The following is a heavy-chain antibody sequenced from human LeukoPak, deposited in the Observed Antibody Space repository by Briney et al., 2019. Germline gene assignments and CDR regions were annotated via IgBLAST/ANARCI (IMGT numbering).Heavy chain of an antibody. Sequence: ASETLSLTCTVSGGSVTSSSHYWGWIRQPPGKGLDWIGSIYYSGDSYYNPSLKSRVTISVDTSKNQFSLNLSSVTAADTAVYFCARDEGSSYPFDYWGQGTLVTVSS. CDR1: GGSVTSSSHY. CDR3: ARDEGSSYPFDY. CDR2: IYYSGDS. V-gene: IGHV4-39*07. J-gene: IGHJ4*02. D-gene: IGHD2-2*01.